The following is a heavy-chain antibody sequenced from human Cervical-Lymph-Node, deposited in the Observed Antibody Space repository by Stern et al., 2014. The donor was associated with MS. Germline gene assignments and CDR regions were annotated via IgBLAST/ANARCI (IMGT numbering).Heavy chain of an antibody. CDR1: GFIFSNYA. Sequence: QVQLVESGGGVVPPGRSLRLSCAASGFIFSNYAMHWVRQAPGKGLDWVAFVSNEGSKQFYADSVKGRFTISRDNANNTLYLQMNSLRPEDTAVYYCGRDTCRGGGCYFRYWGQGILITVSS. CDR3: GRDTCRGGGCYFRY. CDR2: VSNEGSKQ. V-gene: IGHV3-30-3*01. J-gene: IGHJ4*02. D-gene: IGHD2-15*01.